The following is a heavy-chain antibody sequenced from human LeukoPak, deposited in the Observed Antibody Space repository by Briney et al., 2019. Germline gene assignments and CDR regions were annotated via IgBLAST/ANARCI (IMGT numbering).Heavy chain of an antibody. CDR3: ARRGSGPLSKLRYFDY. Sequence: ASVKVSCKASGYTFTSYGISWVRQAPGQGLEWMGWISAYNGNTNYAQKLQGRVTMTTDTSTSTAYMELRSLRSDDTAVYYCARRGSGPLSKLRYFDYWGQGTLVTVSS. CDR1: GYTFTSYG. V-gene: IGHV1-18*01. J-gene: IGHJ4*02. D-gene: IGHD2-15*01. CDR2: ISAYNGNT.